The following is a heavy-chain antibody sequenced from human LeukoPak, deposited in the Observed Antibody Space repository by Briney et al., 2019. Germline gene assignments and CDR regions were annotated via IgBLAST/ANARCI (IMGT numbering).Heavy chain of an antibody. CDR1: GFTFSSYW. CDR3: ARDPYYDFWSGYFYYYMDV. Sequence: PGGSLRLSCAASGFTFSSYWMHWVRQAPGKGLVWVSRTNSDGSSTSYADSVKGRFTIPRDNAKNTLYLQMNSLRAEDTAVYYCARDPYYDFWSGYFYYYMDVWGKGTTVTVSS. J-gene: IGHJ6*03. V-gene: IGHV3-74*01. CDR2: TNSDGSST. D-gene: IGHD3-3*01.